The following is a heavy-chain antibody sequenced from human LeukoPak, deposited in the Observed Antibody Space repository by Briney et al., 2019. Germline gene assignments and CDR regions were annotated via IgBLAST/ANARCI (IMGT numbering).Heavy chain of an antibody. CDR3: ARDLSGYGFFDY. CDR2: IKQDGSEK. Sequence: GGSLRLSCAASGFTFSSYWISWVRQAPGKGLEWVANIKQDGSEKYYVDSVKGRFTISRDNAKNSLYLQMNSLRAEDTAVYYCARDLSGYGFFDYWGQGTLVTVSS. D-gene: IGHD3-10*01. CDR1: GFTFSSYW. V-gene: IGHV3-7*03. J-gene: IGHJ4*02.